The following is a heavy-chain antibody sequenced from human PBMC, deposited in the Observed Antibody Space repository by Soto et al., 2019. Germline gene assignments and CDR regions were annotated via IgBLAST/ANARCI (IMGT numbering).Heavy chain of an antibody. CDR1: GFTLNSYS. V-gene: IGHV3-21*01. CDR3: ARAVAQGYVSLHFDY. Sequence: GGSLGLSSAASGFTLNSYSMNWVRQAPGKGLEWVSSISSSSSYIYYADSVKGRFTISRDNAKNSLYLQMNSLRAEDTAVYYCARAVAQGYVSLHFDYWGQGTLVTVSS. D-gene: IGHD5-12*01. J-gene: IGHJ4*02. CDR2: ISSSSSYI.